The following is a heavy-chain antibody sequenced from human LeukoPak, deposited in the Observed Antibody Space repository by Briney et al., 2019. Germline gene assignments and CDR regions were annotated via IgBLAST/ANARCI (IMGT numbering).Heavy chain of an antibody. V-gene: IGHV1-2*02. CDR3: ARGSRDYYDNSGYYY. J-gene: IGHJ4*02. D-gene: IGHD3-22*01. CDR2: INPDSGGT. Sequence: ASVKVSCQASGYTFTGYYMHWVRQAPGQGLEWMGWINPDSGGTNYAQKFQGRVTMTRDTSISTAYMELSRLRSDDTAVYYCARGSRDYYDNSGYYYWGQGTLVTVSS. CDR1: GYTFTGYY.